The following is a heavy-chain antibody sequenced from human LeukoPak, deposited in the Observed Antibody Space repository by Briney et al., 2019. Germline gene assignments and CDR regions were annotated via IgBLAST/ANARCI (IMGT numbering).Heavy chain of an antibody. CDR2: IIPIFGTA. V-gene: IGHV1-69*05. CDR1: GGTFSSYA. CDR3: ARSQDSSGWYAALLDFDY. J-gene: IGHJ4*02. D-gene: IGHD6-19*01. Sequence: SVKVSSKASGGTFSSYAISWVRQAPGQGLEWMGRIIPIFGTANYAQKFQGRVTITTDESTSTAYMELSSLRSEDTAVYYCARSQDSSGWYAALLDFDYWGQGTLVTVSS.